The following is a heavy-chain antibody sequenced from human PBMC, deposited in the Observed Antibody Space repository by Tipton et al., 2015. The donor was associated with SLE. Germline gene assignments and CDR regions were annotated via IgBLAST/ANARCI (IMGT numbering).Heavy chain of an antibody. V-gene: IGHV3-30*04. CDR2: MSSDGSNK. J-gene: IGHJ2*01. CDR1: GFTFSSYA. CDR3: ARDPERGWYFDL. Sequence: SLRLSCAASGFTFSSYAMHWVRQAPGKGLEWVAIMSSDGSNKYYADSLKGRLTISRDNSKNTLYLQMNSLTADDTAVYYCARDPERGWYFDLWGQGTLITVSS.